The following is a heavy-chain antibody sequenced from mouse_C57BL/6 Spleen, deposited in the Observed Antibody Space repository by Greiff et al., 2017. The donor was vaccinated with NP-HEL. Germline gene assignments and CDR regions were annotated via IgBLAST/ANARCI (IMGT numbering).Heavy chain of an antibody. Sequence: VQLQQSGPELVKPGASVKISCKASGYTFTDYYMNWVKQSHGKSLEWIGDINPNNGGTSYNQKFKGKATLTVDKSSSTAYMELRSLTSEDSAVYYCAKIGNYDYDGAGFAYWGQGTLVTVSA. J-gene: IGHJ3*01. CDR3: AKIGNYDYDGAGFAY. CDR1: GYTFTDYY. V-gene: IGHV1-26*01. CDR2: INPNNGGT. D-gene: IGHD2-4*01.